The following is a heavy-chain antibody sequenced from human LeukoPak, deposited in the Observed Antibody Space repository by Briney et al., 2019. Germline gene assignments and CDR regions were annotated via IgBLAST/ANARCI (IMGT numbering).Heavy chain of an antibody. CDR3: VKDSPPRYSGSPPAY. CDR1: GFTFSSYW. CDR2: INKDGGEK. D-gene: IGHD1-26*01. V-gene: IGHV3-7*03. Sequence: GGSLRLSCAASGFTFSSYWMSWVRQAPGKGLEWVANINKDGGEKYYVDSVKGRFTISRDNAKNSLYLQMNSLRADDTAVYYCVKDSPPRYSGSPPAYWGQGTLVTVSS. J-gene: IGHJ4*02.